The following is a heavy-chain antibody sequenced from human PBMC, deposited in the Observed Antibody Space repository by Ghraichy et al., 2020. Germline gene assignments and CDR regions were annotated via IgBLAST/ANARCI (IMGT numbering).Heavy chain of an antibody. CDR1: GFTFSSYW. J-gene: IGHJ4*02. CDR2: IKQDGSEK. CDR3: ARGLGWRAAYYFDY. D-gene: IGHD5-24*01. V-gene: IGHV3-7*04. Sequence: GGSLRLSCAASGFTFSSYWMSWVRQAPGKGLEWVANIKQDGSEKYYVDSVKGRFTISRDNAKNSLYLQMNSLRAEDTAVYYCARGLGWRAAYYFDYWGQGTLVTVSS.